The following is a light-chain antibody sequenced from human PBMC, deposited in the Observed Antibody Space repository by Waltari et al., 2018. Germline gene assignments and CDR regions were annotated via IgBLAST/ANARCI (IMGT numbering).Light chain of an antibody. CDR3: QQRSLWPLT. Sequence: EIVLTQSPATLSLFSGERATLSCRASESVSRYLGWYQQKPGQAPRLLIYDTSIRATGVPARFIGSGYGTDFTLTISSLGPEDFALYFCQQRSLWPLTFGGGTKVEI. CDR2: DTS. CDR1: ESVSRY. V-gene: IGKV3-11*01. J-gene: IGKJ4*01.